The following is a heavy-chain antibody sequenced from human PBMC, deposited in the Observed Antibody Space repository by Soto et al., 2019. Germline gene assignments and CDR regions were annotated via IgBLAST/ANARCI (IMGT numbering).Heavy chain of an antibody. V-gene: IGHV3-48*03. D-gene: IGHD2-8*01. CDR2: ISSSGSSI. CDR1: GFTFSSYD. CDR3: ARDPGCRNGVCSRFDY. Sequence: EVQLVESGGGLVQPGGSLRLSYAASGFTFSSYDMNWVRQAPGKGLEWVSYISSSGSSIYYADSVKGRFTISRDNAKNSLYLQMNSLRAEDTAVYYCARDPGCRNGVCSRFDYWGQGTLVTVSS. J-gene: IGHJ4*02.